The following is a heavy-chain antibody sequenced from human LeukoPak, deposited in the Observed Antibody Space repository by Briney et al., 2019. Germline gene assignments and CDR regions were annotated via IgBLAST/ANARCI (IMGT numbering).Heavy chain of an antibody. Sequence: GGSLRLSCAAYGFTFSHYWMSWVRQAPGKGLEWVANIKEDGSERNYVDSVKGRFTISRDNAKNSVYLQMDSLRAEDTAVYHCAHSGSYFDYLGQGTLVTVSS. CDR2: IKEDGSER. J-gene: IGHJ4*02. D-gene: IGHD1-26*01. CDR3: AHSGSYFDY. V-gene: IGHV3-7*01. CDR1: GFTFSHYW.